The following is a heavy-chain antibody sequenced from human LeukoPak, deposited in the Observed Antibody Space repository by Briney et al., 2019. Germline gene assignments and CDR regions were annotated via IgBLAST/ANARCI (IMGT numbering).Heavy chain of an antibody. Sequence: SETLSLTCTVSDGSISSYYWSWLPQPPGKGLEWIGYIYNTGSTTYNPSLKRRVTISVDRSRNLFSLNLGSVTAADTAVYYCARAVSGYYFDYWGQGTLVAVSS. CDR2: IYNTGST. D-gene: IGHD6-19*01. CDR1: DGSISSYY. J-gene: IGHJ4*02. CDR3: ARAVSGYYFDY. V-gene: IGHV4-59*01.